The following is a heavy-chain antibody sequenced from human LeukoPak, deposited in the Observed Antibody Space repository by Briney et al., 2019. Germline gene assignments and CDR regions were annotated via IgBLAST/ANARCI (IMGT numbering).Heavy chain of an antibody. V-gene: IGHV3-23*01. CDR1: GFIFSSYA. D-gene: IGHD5-12*01. CDR3: AKDLGYSGYDPLDY. CDR2: ISGSGRSK. Sequence: GGSLRLSCAASGFIFSSYAMSWVRQAPREGLEWVSAISGSGRSKYDADSVKGRFTISRDNSKNTLYLQMNSLRAEDTAVYYCAKDLGYSGYDPLDYWGQGTLVTVSS. J-gene: IGHJ4*02.